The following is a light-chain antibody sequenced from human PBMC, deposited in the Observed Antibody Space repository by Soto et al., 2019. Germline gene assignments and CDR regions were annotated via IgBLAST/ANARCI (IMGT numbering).Light chain of an antibody. J-gene: IGLJ2*01. V-gene: IGLV2-23*03. CDR1: SSDFGIYDL. CDR3: FSYAGNRTFV. CDR2: EGS. Sequence: QSALTQPASVSGSPGQSITISCTATSSDFGIYDLVSWYQQHPGKAPKVIIFEGSKRPSGVSNRFSGSTSGNTASLTISGLQAEDEADYHCFSYAGNRTFVFGGGTKLTVL.